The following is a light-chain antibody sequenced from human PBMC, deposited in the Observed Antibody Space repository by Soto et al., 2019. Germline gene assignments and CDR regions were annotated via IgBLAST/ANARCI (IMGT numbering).Light chain of an antibody. J-gene: IGKJ4*01. CDR3: AQGLAAPLT. CDR2: LGS. V-gene: IGKV2-28*01. Sequence: EIVLTQSPLSLPVNNPHTASTSFRSIPNLVHINGYYYLDWYLQKPGQSPQLLIYLGSNRASGVPDRFSGSGSGTDFTLTISRVEAEDVGVYFCAQGLAAPLTFGGGTKVDIK. CDR1: PNLVHINGYYY.